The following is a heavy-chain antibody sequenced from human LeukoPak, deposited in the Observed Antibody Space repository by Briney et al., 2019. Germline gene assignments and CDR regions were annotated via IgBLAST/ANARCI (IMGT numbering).Heavy chain of an antibody. Sequence: GGSLRLSCAASGFTFSSYSMNWVRQAPGKGLEWVSSISSSSSYIYYADSVKGRFTISRDNAKNSLYLQMNSLRAEDTAVYYCARDFRKDYYGSGSYYNGYYYGMDVWGQGTTVTVSS. D-gene: IGHD3-10*01. V-gene: IGHV3-21*01. J-gene: IGHJ6*02. CDR3: ARDFRKDYYGSGSYYNGYYYGMDV. CDR2: ISSSSSYI. CDR1: GFTFSSYS.